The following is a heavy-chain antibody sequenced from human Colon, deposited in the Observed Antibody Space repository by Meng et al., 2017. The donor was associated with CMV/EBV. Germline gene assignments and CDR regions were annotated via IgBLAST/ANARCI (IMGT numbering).Heavy chain of an antibody. D-gene: IGHD4-11*01. CDR2: ISGSGDAI. J-gene: IGHJ4*02. CDR1: GFIFSDYH. Sequence: QVQLVESGGGVVKPGGSLRLSCAASGFIFSDYHMSWIRQAPGKGLECVSYISGSGDAIYYADSVKGRVTISRDNAKNELYLQMNSLRAEDTATYYCAREFYSRLDYWGQGDLDTVSS. CDR3: AREFYSRLDY. V-gene: IGHV3-11*01.